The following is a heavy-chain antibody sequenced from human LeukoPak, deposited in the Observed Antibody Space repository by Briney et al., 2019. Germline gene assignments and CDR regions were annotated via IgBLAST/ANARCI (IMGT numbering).Heavy chain of an antibody. CDR3: ARTPPSYYYGSGTIWYFDY. J-gene: IGHJ4*02. V-gene: IGHV4-59*11. D-gene: IGHD3-10*01. CDR2: MYYSGST. CDR1: GGSIRSHY. Sequence: SETLSLTCTVSGGSIRSHYWSWIRQPPGKGLEWIGYMYYSGSTNYNPSLKSRVTISVDTSKNQFSLKLSSVTAADTAVYYCARTPPSYYYGSGTIWYFDYWGQGTLVTVSS.